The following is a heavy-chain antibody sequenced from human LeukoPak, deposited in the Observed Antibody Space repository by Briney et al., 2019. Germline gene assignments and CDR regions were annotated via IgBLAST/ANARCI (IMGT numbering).Heavy chain of an antibody. CDR2: ISAYNGNT. D-gene: IGHD3-22*01. CDR1: GYTFPSYG. Sequence: GASVKVSCKASGYTFPSYGISWVRQAPGQGLEWMGWISAYNGNTNYAQKLQGRVTMTTDTSTSTAYMELRSLRSDDTAVYYCARTNYYDSSGYYPWGQGTLVSVSS. V-gene: IGHV1-18*01. J-gene: IGHJ5*02. CDR3: ARTNYYDSSGYYP.